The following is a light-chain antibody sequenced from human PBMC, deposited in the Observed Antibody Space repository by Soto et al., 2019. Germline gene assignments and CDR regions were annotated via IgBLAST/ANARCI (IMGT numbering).Light chain of an antibody. Sequence: QSVLTQPPSASGTPGQRVTISCSGSSSNIGSNYVYWYQQLPGTAPKLLVYSNNQRPSGVPDRFSGSKSGTSASLTISGLRSEDEADYHCAAWDGSLSGRVFGGGTKVTVL. CDR2: SNN. J-gene: IGLJ3*02. CDR1: SSNIGSNY. CDR3: AAWDGSLSGRV. V-gene: IGLV1-47*02.